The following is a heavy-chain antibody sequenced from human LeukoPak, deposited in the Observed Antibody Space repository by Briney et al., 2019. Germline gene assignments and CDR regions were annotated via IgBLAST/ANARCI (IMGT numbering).Heavy chain of an antibody. CDR1: GGSISSSSYY. CDR3: ARDPADTAMVTGGFDY. Sequence: SETLSLTCTVSGGSISSSSYYWGWIRQPPGKGLEWIGSIYYSGSTYYDPSLKSRVTISVDTSKNQFSLKLSSVTAADTAVYYCARDPADTAMVTGGFDYWGQGTLVTVSS. J-gene: IGHJ4*02. V-gene: IGHV4-39*07. D-gene: IGHD5-18*01. CDR2: IYYSGST.